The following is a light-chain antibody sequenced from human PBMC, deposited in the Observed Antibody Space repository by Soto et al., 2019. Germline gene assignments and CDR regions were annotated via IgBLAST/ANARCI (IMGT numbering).Light chain of an antibody. CDR3: SSYAGSNNVV. CDR2: EVT. J-gene: IGLJ2*01. V-gene: IGLV2-8*01. CDR1: SSDVGGYEY. Sequence: QSALTQPPSASGSPGQSVTISCTGTSSDVGGYEYVSWYQQYPGKAPKLVIYEVTQRPSGVPDRFSGSKSGNTASLAVSGLQAEDEADYYCSSYAGSNNVVFGGGTKLTVL.